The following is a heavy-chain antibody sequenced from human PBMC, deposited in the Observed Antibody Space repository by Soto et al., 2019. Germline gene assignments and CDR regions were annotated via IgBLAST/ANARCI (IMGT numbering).Heavy chain of an antibody. CDR1: GGSFSGYY. CDR2: INHSGST. J-gene: IGHJ4*02. V-gene: IGHV4-34*01. CDR3: ARGRYSLFDY. Sequence: QVQLQQWGAGLLKPSETLSLTCAVYGGSFSGYYWSWIRQPPGKGLEWIGEINHSGSTNYNPSLKSRVTISVDTSKNQFSLKLSSVTAADTAVYYCARGRYSLFDYWGQGTLVTVSS. D-gene: IGHD5-18*01.